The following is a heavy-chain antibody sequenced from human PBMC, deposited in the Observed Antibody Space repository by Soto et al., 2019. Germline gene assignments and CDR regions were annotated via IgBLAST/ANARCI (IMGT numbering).Heavy chain of an antibody. V-gene: IGHV3-23*01. CDR1: GFSFITYA. D-gene: IGHD3-3*01. CDR3: ARGTSYGFWSGPLPYFDS. Sequence: PGGSLRLSCAASGFSFITYAMGWVRQAPGKGPEWVAIISGRGDESVYLDSVRGRFSVLRDKSKNILYLQMTSLRAEDTATYFCARGTSYGFWSGPLPYFDSWGLGTLVTVSS. J-gene: IGHJ4*02. CDR2: ISGRGDES.